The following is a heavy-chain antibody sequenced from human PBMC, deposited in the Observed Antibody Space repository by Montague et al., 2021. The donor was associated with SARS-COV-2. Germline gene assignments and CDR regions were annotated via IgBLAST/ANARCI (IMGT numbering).Heavy chain of an antibody. D-gene: IGHD3-16*01. CDR2: INQDGSEE. CDR3: ARRKRSAGEMDV. J-gene: IGHJ6*02. V-gene: IGHV3-7*01. CDR1: GFTFNTYW. Sequence: SLRLSCAASGFTFNTYWMNWVRQAPGKGLEWVANINQDGSEEYYVGSVKGRFTISRDNAKNSLDLQMNSLRVDDTAVYYCARRKRSAGEMDVWGQGTPVTVFS.